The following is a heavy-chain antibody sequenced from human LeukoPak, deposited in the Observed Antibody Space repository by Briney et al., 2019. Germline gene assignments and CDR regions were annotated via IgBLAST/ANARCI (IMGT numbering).Heavy chain of an antibody. Sequence: SETLSLTCAVYGGSFSGYYWSWIRQPPGKGLEWIGEINHSGSTNYNPSLKSRVTISVDTSKNQSSLKLSSVTAADTAVYYCARGWGYSYGYLFNYWGQGTLVTVSS. V-gene: IGHV4-34*01. CDR1: GGSFSGYY. J-gene: IGHJ4*02. CDR3: ARGWGYSYGYLFNY. D-gene: IGHD5-18*01. CDR2: INHSGST.